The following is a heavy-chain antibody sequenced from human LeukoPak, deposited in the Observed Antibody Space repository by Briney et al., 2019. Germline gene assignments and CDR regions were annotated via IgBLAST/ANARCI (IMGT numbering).Heavy chain of an antibody. Sequence: ASVKVSCKASGYTFTTYAMNWVRQVPGQGLEWMGWISAYNGNTNYAQKLQGRVTMTTDTSTSTAYMELRSLRSDDTAVYYCARVIENYSSSWYYFDYWGQGTLVTVSS. CDR1: GYTFTTYA. J-gene: IGHJ4*02. CDR3: ARVIENYSSSWYYFDY. V-gene: IGHV1-18*04. CDR2: ISAYNGNT. D-gene: IGHD6-13*01.